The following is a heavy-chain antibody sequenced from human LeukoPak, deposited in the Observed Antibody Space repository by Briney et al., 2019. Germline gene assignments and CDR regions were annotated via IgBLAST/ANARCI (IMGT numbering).Heavy chain of an antibody. Sequence: GGSLRLSCAASGFTFSSYSMNWVRQAPGKGLEWVSSISSSSSYIYYADSVKGRFTISRDNAKNSLYLQMNSLRAEDTAVYYCARDTVYSGGSCYSNDWGQGTLVTVSS. J-gene: IGHJ4*02. V-gene: IGHV3-21*01. CDR1: GFTFSSYS. CDR3: ARDTVYSGGSCYSND. CDR2: ISSSSSYI. D-gene: IGHD2-15*01.